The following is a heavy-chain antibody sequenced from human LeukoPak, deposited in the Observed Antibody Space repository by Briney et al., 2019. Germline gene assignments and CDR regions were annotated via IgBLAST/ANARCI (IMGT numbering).Heavy chain of an antibody. CDR2: ISYDGSNK. V-gene: IGHV3-30-3*01. CDR1: GFTFSSYA. CDR3: ARGCRGSGRTYFDY. Sequence: GRSLRLSCAASGFTFSSYAMHWVRQAPGKGLEWVAVISYDGSNKYYADSVKGRFTISRDNSKNTLYLQMNSLRAADTAVYYCARGCRGSGRTYFDYWGQGTLVTVSS. J-gene: IGHJ4*02. D-gene: IGHD3-10*01.